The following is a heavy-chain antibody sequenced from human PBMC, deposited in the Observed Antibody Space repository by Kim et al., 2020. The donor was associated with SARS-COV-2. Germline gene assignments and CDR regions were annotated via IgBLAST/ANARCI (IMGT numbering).Heavy chain of an antibody. D-gene: IGHD3-22*01. CDR2: INAGNGNT. CDR1: GYTFTSYA. CDR3: ASGDSYYYDSSGYEVPSGMAV. J-gene: IGHJ6*02. Sequence: ASVKVSCKASGYTFTSYAMHWVRQAPGQRLEWMGWINAGNGNTKYSQKFQGRVTITRDTSASTAYMELSSLRSEDTAVYYCASGDSYYYDSSGYEVPSGMAVWGQRTTVTVSS. V-gene: IGHV1-3*01.